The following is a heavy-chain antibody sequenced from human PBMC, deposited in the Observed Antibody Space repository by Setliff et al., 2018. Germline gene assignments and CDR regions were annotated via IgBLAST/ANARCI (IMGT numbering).Heavy chain of an antibody. CDR2: INHRGST. V-gene: IGHV4-34*01. Sequence: PSETLSLTCAAYGGTFSDYYWTWIRQPPGKGLGWVGEINHRGSTNYNPSLKSRVTISVDTSKDQFSLKLISMTAADTAVYYCARGRNVAARLLDSWGQGTLVTVSS. J-gene: IGHJ4*02. D-gene: IGHD6-6*01. CDR3: ARGRNVAARLLDS. CDR1: GGTFSDYY.